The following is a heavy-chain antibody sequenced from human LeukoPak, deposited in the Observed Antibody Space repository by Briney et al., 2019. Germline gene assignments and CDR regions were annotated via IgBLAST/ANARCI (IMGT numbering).Heavy chain of an antibody. CDR3: ARTYCSSTSCLVDY. CDR1: GFTFSSYA. D-gene: IGHD2-2*01. V-gene: IGHV3-64*01. CDR2: ISSNGGST. Sequence: PGGFLRLSCAASGFTFSSYAMHWVRQAPGKGLEYVSAISSNGGSTYYANSVKGRFTISRDNSKNTLYLQMGSLRAEDMAMYYCARTYCSSTSCLVDYWGQGTLVTVSS. J-gene: IGHJ4*02.